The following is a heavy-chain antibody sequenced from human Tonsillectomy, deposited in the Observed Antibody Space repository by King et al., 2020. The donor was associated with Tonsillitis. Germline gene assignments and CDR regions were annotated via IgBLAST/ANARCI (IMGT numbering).Heavy chain of an antibody. V-gene: IGHV4-59*01. Sequence: QLQESGPGLVKPSETLSLTCTVSGGSISSYYWSWIRQPPGKGLEWIGDISYSGSTNYNPSLKSRVTISVDTSKNQFSLKLSSVTAADTAVYYCARARFGYYMDVWGKGTTVTVAS. J-gene: IGHJ6*03. D-gene: IGHD3-10*01. CDR3: ARARFGYYMDV. CDR2: ISYSGST. CDR1: GGSISSYY.